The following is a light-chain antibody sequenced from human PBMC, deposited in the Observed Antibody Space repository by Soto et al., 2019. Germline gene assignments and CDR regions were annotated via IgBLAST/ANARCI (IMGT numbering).Light chain of an antibody. V-gene: IGLV2-14*01. CDR1: SSDVGGYNY. J-gene: IGLJ1*01. Sequence: QSVLTQPASVSGSPGQSITISCTGTSSDVGGYNYVSWYQQHPGKATQLMIYDVRNRPSGVSNRFSGSKSVNTASLTISGLHADDEADYYCRSYTTSSPYVFGTGTKLTVL. CDR2: DVR. CDR3: RSYTTSSPYV.